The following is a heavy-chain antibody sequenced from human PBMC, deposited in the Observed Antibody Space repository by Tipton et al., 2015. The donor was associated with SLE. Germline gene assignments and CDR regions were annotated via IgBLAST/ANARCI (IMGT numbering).Heavy chain of an antibody. CDR2: ISFDGNKI. Sequence: SLRLSCVASGFTFGSYWMHWVRQAPGKGLEWVAVISFDGNKIDYADSVKGRFTISRDNSKNTLYLQLNSLRAEDTGVYYCAKRLMEADKTLDWFLDLWGRGTLVTVSS. CDR1: GFTFGSYW. V-gene: IGHV3-30*18. D-gene: IGHD3-10*01. J-gene: IGHJ2*01. CDR3: AKRLMEADKTLDWFLDL.